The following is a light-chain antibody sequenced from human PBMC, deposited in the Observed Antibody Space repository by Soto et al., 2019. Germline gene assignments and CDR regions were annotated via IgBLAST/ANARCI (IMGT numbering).Light chain of an antibody. CDR2: DVS. V-gene: IGLV2-14*01. Sequence: QSVLTQPASVSGSPGQSITISCTGTTSDVGGYNYVSWYQQHPGEAPKLMIYDVSNRPSGVSNRFSGSKSGNTASLTISRLQTEEEADYYCSSYTTSALPYVFGTGTKVTVL. J-gene: IGLJ1*01. CDR3: SSYTTSALPYV. CDR1: TSDVGGYNY.